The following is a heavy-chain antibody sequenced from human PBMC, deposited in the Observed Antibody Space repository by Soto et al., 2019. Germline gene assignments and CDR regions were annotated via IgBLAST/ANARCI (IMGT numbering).Heavy chain of an antibody. CDR2: IKSKTDGGTT. J-gene: IGHJ3*02. V-gene: IGHV3-15*01. CDR1: GFTFSNAW. D-gene: IGHD4-17*01. CDR3: TTDLGLTTILAFDI. Sequence: GGSLRLSCAASGFTFSNAWMSWVRQAPGKGLEWVGRIKSKTDGGTTDYAAPVKGRFTISRDDSKNTLYLQMNSLKTEDTAVYYCTTDLGLTTILAFDIWGQGTMVTVSS.